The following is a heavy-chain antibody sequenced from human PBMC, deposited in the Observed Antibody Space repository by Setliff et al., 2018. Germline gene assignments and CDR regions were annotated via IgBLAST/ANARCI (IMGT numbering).Heavy chain of an antibody. CDR3: ARELRSPFWHIDY. V-gene: IGHV1-69*13. CDR1: GGNFDSDV. CDR2: LIPILGKT. J-gene: IGHJ4*02. D-gene: IGHD3-16*01. Sequence: SVKVSCKASGGNFDSDVITWVRQAPGQGLEWMGRLIPILGKTNYAESFQGRVLITADRSTNTVQMQVSSLRSDDTAVYYCARELRSPFWHIDYWGQGTLVTVS.